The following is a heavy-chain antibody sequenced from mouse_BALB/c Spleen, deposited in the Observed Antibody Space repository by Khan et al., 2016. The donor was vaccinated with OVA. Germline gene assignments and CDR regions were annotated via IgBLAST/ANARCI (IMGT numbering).Heavy chain of an antibody. CDR3: ARGGGYYVDMDY. J-gene: IGHJ4*01. V-gene: IGHV1-81*01. D-gene: IGHD2-3*01. CDR1: GYTFTYYV. CDR2: IYPESDNA. Sequence: QVQLKESGPELVKPGASVKMSCKASGYTFTYYVITWVKQRTGQGLEWIGEIYPESDNAYYNERFKGKATLTADKSSNTTHMQLSSLTSEDSAVDCCARGGGYYVDMDYWGQGTTLTVSS.